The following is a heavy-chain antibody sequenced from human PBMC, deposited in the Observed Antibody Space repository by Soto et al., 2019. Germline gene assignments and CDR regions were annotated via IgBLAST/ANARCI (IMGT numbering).Heavy chain of an antibody. D-gene: IGHD2-2*01. Sequence: GSGPTLVNPTQTFTLTCTFSGFSLSTSGVGVGWIRQPPGKALEWLALIYGDDDKRYSPSPKSRLTITKDTSKNQVVLTMTNMDPVDTATYYCAHEKIRSARGSTNQDFDYWGQGTLVTVSS. J-gene: IGHJ4*02. CDR2: IYGDDDK. V-gene: IGHV2-5*02. CDR1: GFSLSTSGVG. CDR3: AHEKIRSARGSTNQDFDY.